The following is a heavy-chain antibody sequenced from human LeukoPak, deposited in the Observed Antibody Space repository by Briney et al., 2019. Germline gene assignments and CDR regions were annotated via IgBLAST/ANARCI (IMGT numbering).Heavy chain of an antibody. Sequence: GGSLRLSCAASGFTFSSYWMHWVRQDPRKGLVWVSRIHSDGSSTSYADSVKGRFTISRDNAKNTLYLQMNNLRAEDTAEYYCARDLLFKNYYGMDVWGQGTTATVSS. V-gene: IGHV3-74*01. CDR3: ARDLLFKNYYGMDV. D-gene: IGHD2-21*01. J-gene: IGHJ6*02. CDR1: GFTFSSYW. CDR2: IHSDGSST.